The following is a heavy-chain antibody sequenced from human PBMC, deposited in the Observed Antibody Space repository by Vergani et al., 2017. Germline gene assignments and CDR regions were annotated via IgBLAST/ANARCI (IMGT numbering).Heavy chain of an antibody. CDR2: INHSGST. CDR3: AREPHSGYSYGSDYYYYYGMDV. D-gene: IGHD5-18*01. V-gene: IGHV4-34*01. Sequence: QVQLQQWGAGLLKPSETLSLTCAVYGGSFSGYYWSWIRQPPGKGLEWIGEINHSGSTNYNPSLKSRVTMSVDTSKNQFSLKLSSVTAADTAVYYCAREPHSGYSYGSDYYYYYGMDVWGQGTTVTVSS. J-gene: IGHJ6*02. CDR1: GGSFSGYY.